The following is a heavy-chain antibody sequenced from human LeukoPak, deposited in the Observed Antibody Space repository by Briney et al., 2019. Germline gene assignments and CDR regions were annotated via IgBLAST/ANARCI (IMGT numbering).Heavy chain of an antibody. CDR2: ISYGGSNK. CDR1: GFTFSSYG. V-gene: IGHV3-30*03. J-gene: IGHJ3*02. Sequence: PGRSLRLSCAASGFTFSSYGMHWVRQAPDKGLEWVAVISYGGSNKYYADSVKGRFTISRDSTKNSLYLQMNSLRVEDTAVYYCARKVAFDIWGQGTMVTVSS. CDR3: ARKVAFDI.